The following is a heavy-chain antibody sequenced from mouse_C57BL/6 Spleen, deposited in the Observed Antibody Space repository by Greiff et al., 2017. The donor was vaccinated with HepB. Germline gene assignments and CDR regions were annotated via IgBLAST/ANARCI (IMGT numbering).Heavy chain of an antibody. CDR3: TTYYYGFAY. CDR2: IDPENGDT. V-gene: IGHV14-4*01. D-gene: IGHD1-1*01. J-gene: IGHJ3*01. CDR1: GFNIKDDY. Sequence: EVQLQQSGAELVRPGASVKLSCTASGFNIKDDYMHWVKQRPEQGLEWIGWIDPENGDTEYASKFQGQATIPADTSSNTAYLQLSSLTSEDTAVYYCTTYYYGFAYWGQGTVVTVSA.